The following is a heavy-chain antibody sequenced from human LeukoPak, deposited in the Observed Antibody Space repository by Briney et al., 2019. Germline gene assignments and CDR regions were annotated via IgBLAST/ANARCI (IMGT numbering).Heavy chain of an antibody. D-gene: IGHD3-22*01. CDR3: ARRLYYYESSGYYAPIDY. CDR1: GGSISSSSYY. V-gene: IGHV4-39*07. CDR2: IYYSGST. Sequence: SETLSLTCTVSGGSISSSSYYWGWIRQPPGKGLEWIGSIYYSGSTYYNPSLKSRVTISVDTSKNQFSLKLSSVTAADTAVYYCARRLYYYESSGYYAPIDYWGQGTLVTVSS. J-gene: IGHJ4*02.